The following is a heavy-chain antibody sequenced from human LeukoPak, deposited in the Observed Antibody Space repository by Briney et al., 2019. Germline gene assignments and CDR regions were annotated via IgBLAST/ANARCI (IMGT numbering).Heavy chain of an antibody. D-gene: IGHD4-23*01. CDR1: GYTFTDYY. CDR2: INPNSGGT. Sequence: ASVKVSCKASGYTFTDYYMHWVRQAPGQGLEWMGWINPNSGGTNYVQKFQGRVTMTSDTSISTAYMELSRLRSDDTAVYYCATGYDYGGNFDYWGQGTLVTVSS. CDR3: ATGYDYGGNFDY. J-gene: IGHJ4*02. V-gene: IGHV1-2*02.